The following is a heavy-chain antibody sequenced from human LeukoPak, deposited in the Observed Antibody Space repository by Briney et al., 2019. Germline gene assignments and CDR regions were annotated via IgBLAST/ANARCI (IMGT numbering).Heavy chain of an antibody. CDR2: INHSGST. Sequence: PSETLSLTCAVYGGSFSGYYWSWIRQPPGKGLEWIGEINHSGSTNYNPSLKSRVTISVDTSRNQFSLKLSSVTAADTAVYHCARRGGAYDYVWGSYRFSKYNWFDPWGQGTLVTVSS. J-gene: IGHJ5*02. D-gene: IGHD3-16*02. V-gene: IGHV4-34*01. CDR3: ARRGGAYDYVWGSYRFSKYNWFDP. CDR1: GGSFSGYY.